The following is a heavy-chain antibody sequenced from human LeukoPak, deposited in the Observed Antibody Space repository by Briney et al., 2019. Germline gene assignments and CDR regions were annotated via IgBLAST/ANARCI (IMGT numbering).Heavy chain of an antibody. J-gene: IGHJ4*02. V-gene: IGHV4-59*08. D-gene: IGHD3-10*01. CDR2: IYYSGST. Sequence: SETLSLTCTVSGGSISSYYWSWIRQPPGKGLEWIGYIYYSGSTNYNPSLKGRVTISVDTSKNQFSLKLSSVTAADTAVYYCARTMYYYGSGDSDYWGQGTLVTVSS. CDR3: ARTMYYYGSGDSDY. CDR1: GGSISSYY.